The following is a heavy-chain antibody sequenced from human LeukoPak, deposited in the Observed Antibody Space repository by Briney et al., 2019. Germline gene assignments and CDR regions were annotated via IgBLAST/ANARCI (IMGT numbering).Heavy chain of an antibody. CDR3: ARGRGL. J-gene: IGHJ4*02. CDR1: GGSISTYY. Sequence: PSETLSLTCTVFGGSISTYYWTWIRQPPGKGLEWIGYNHYTGSTNHNPSLKSRVTMSEDTSKNQFSLKLTSVTAADTAVYYCARGRGLWGQGTLVTVSS. V-gene: IGHV4-59*01. D-gene: IGHD3-10*01. CDR2: NHYTGST.